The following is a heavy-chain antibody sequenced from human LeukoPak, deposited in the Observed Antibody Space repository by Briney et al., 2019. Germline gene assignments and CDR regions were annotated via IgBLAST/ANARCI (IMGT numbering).Heavy chain of an antibody. Sequence: SVKVPCKASGGTFTSYAISWVRQAPGQGLEWMGGIIPIFGTANYGQKFQGRVTITTDESTSTAYMELSSLRSEDTAVHYCARGSPYYYDSSPLLIQHWGQGTLVTVSS. CDR3: ARGSPYYYDSSPLLIQH. V-gene: IGHV1-69*05. CDR1: GGTFTSYA. CDR2: IIPIFGTA. J-gene: IGHJ1*01. D-gene: IGHD3-22*01.